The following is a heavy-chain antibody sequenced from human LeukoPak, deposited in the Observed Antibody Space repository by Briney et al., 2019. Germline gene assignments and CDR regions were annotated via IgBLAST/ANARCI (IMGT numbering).Heavy chain of an antibody. Sequence: GASVKVSCKASGYTFTGYYMHWVRQAPGQGLEWMGRINPNSGGANYAQKFQGRVTMTRDTSISTAYMELSRLRSDDTAVYYCARLQIAVSGGDYWGQGTLVTVSS. CDR1: GYTFTGYY. D-gene: IGHD6-19*01. J-gene: IGHJ4*02. CDR2: INPNSGGA. V-gene: IGHV1-2*06. CDR3: ARLQIAVSGGDY.